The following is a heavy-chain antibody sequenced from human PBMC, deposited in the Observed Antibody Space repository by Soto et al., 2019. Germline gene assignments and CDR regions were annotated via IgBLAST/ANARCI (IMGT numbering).Heavy chain of an antibody. D-gene: IGHD3-3*01. CDR1: GFTFSNYG. CDR3: ARGEVDFWSDYYNYFDY. V-gene: IGHV3-33*01. Sequence: GGSLRLSCAASGFTFSNYGMHWVRQAPGKGLEWVALIWYDGSSKYYADSVKGRLTISRDNSKNTLYLQMNSLRAEDTAMYYCARGEVDFWSDYYNYFDYWGQGTLVTVSS. J-gene: IGHJ4*02. CDR2: IWYDGSSK.